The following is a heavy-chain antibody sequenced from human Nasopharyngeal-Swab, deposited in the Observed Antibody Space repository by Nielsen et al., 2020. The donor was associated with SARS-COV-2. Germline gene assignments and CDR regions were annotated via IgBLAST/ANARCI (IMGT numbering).Heavy chain of an antibody. V-gene: IGHV1-46*01. J-gene: IGHJ4*02. CDR2: INPSGGGT. CDR3: VRPRYCSAASCDRHSGVGLFDY. CDR1: GYTFTSYY. Sequence: ASVKVSCKASGYTFTSYYMHWVRQAPGQGLEWMGIINPSGGGTSYAQKFQGRVTMTRDTSTSTVYMELSSLRSEDTAVYYCVRPRYCSAASCDRHSGVGLFDYWGQGTLVTVSS. D-gene: IGHD2-8*02.